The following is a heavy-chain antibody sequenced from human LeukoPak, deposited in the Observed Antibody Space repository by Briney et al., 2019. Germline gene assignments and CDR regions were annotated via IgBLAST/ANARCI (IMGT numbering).Heavy chain of an antibody. D-gene: IGHD2-15*01. CDR1: GFTFSSYS. Sequence: GGSLRLSCAASGFTFSSYSMNWVRQAPGKGLEWVSSISSSSSYIYYADSVKGRFTISSDNAKNSLYLQMNSLRAEDTAVYYCARDSGGLEVFDYWGQGTLVTVSS. V-gene: IGHV3-21*01. CDR3: ARDSGGLEVFDY. CDR2: ISSSSSYI. J-gene: IGHJ4*02.